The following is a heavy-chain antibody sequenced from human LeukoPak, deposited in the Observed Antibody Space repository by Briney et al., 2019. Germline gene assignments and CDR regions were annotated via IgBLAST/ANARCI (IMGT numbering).Heavy chain of an antibody. V-gene: IGHV1-2*06. J-gene: IGHJ4*02. CDR2: INPNSGDT. D-gene: IGHD1-7*01. CDR3: ARGAGVTGTNWVRLDHFDF. CDR1: GYAFSAYY. Sequence: ASVKVSCKTSGYAFSAYYINWVRQAPGQGLEWMGRINPNSGDTNFAQKFQGRVTMTRGKSISTAYMGLTRLSSDDRAVYYCARGAGVTGTNWVRLDHFDFWGQGTLITVSS.